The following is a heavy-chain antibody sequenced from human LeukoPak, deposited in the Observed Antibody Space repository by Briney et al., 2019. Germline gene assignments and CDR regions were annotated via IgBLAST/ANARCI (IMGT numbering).Heavy chain of an antibody. J-gene: IGHJ6*03. CDR2: ISSSSSYI. V-gene: IGHV3-21*04. CDR3: AKGNRELLYYYYMDV. D-gene: IGHD1-26*01. Sequence: GGSLRLSCAASGFTFSSYSMNWVRQAPGKGLEWVSSISSSSSYIYYADSVKGRFTISRDNAKNSLYLQMNSLRAEDTAVYYCAKGNRELLYYYYMDVWGKGATVTVSS. CDR1: GFTFSSYS.